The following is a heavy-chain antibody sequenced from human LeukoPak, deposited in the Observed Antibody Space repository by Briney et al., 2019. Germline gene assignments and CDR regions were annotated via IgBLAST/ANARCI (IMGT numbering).Heavy chain of an antibody. Sequence: SETLSHTCTVSSGSMRGYHWSWIRQPAGKGLEWIGRILDSGTTNYNPSLKSRLTISVDRSKTQSSLNLNSVTAADTAVYYCVRERPAGGGSCYWFAPWGRGSLVTVSS. D-gene: IGHD2-15*01. V-gene: IGHV4-4*07. CDR3: VRERPAGGGSCYWFAP. CDR1: SGSMRGYH. J-gene: IGHJ5*02. CDR2: ILDSGTT.